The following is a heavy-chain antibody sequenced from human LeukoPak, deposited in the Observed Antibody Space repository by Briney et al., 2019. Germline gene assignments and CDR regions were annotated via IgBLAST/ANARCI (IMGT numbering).Heavy chain of an antibody. CDR1: GGSISSSSYY. V-gene: IGHV4-39*07. CDR3: ARFTQWLSPYFDY. CDR2: IYYSGST. D-gene: IGHD3-22*01. J-gene: IGHJ4*02. Sequence: SQTLSLTCTVSGGSISSSSYYWGWIRQPPGKGLEWIGSIYYSGSTYYNPSLKSRVTISVDTSKNQFSLKLSSVTAADTAVYYCARFTQWLSPYFDYWGQGTLVTVSS.